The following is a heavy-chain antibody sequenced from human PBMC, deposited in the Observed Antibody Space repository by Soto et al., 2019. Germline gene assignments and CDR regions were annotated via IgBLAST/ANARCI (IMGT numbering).Heavy chain of an antibody. V-gene: IGHV4-39*01. D-gene: IGHD3-22*01. CDR3: ARGEDYYHTSGYYMNWFDP. CDR2: FYYSGST. Sequence: SETLSLTCTVSGGSISSSSYYWGWIRQSPGKGLEWIGSFYYSGSTYYNPSLKSRVTISVDTSKNQFSLKLTSVTAADTAVYYCARGEDYYHTSGYYMNWFDPWGQGTPVTVSS. CDR1: GGSISSSSYY. J-gene: IGHJ5*02.